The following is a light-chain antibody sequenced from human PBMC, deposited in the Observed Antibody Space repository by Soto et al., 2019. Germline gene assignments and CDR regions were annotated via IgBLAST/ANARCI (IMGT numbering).Light chain of an antibody. V-gene: IGKV1-39*01. CDR2: AAS. J-gene: IGKJ1*01. Sequence: DIQMTHSPSSLSASVADRVTITCRASQSISSYLNWYQQKPGKAPKLLIYAASSLQSGVPSRFSGSGAGTDYTLTISSLQPEDFSTYYCQQSYSTPRTLGQGTKVEIK. CDR1: QSISSY. CDR3: QQSYSTPRT.